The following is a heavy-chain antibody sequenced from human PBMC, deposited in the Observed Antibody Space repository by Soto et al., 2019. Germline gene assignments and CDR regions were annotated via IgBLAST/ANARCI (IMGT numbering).Heavy chain of an antibody. Sequence: SETLSLTCAVYGGSFSGYYWSWIRQPPGKGLEWIGEINHSGSTNYNPSLKSRVTISVGTSKNQFSLKLSSVTAADTAVYYCARDITIFGVVIRGYGYWGQGTLVTVSS. CDR1: GGSFSGYY. CDR2: INHSGST. V-gene: IGHV4-34*01. CDR3: ARDITIFGVVIRGYGY. D-gene: IGHD3-3*01. J-gene: IGHJ4*02.